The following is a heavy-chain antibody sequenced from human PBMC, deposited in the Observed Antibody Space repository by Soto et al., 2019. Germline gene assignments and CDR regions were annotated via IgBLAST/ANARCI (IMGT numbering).Heavy chain of an antibody. J-gene: IGHJ5*02. CDR3: AREPSQYYYDSSGPNWFDP. D-gene: IGHD3-22*01. V-gene: IGHV1-18*04. CDR2: ISAYNGNT. CDR1: GYTFTSYG. Sequence: ASVKVSCKASGYTFTSYGISWVLQAPGQGLEWMGWISAYNGNTNYAQKLQGRVTMTTDTSTSTAYMELRSLRSDDTAVYYCAREPSQYYYDSSGPNWFDPWGQGTLVTVSS.